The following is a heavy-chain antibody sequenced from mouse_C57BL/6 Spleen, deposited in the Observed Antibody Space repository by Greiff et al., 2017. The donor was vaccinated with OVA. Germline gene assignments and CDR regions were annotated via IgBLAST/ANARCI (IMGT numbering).Heavy chain of an antibody. CDR1: GYTFTDYY. D-gene: IGHD1-1*01. Sequence: EVQLQQSGPELVKPGASVKISCKASGYTFTDYYMNWVKQSHGKSLEWIGDINPNNGGTSYNQKFKGKATLTVDKSSSTAFMELRRQTSEDSAGYYSAKNPLTVEATGSAMDSWGKGTTVTAS. CDR2: INPNNGGT. J-gene: IGHJ4*01. V-gene: IGHV1-26*01. CDR3: AKNPLTVEATGSAMDS.